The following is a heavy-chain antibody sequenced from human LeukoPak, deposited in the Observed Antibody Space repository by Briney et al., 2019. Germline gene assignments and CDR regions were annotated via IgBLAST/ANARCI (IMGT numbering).Heavy chain of an antibody. Sequence: ASVKVSCRTSGYSFTGYHIHWVRQAPGHGLEWMGWINPDNGDRNYAQKFQGRVTLTRDTAINTVYMEVRSLRPDDTAVYYCARDASPPYAFWSGLDYWGQGTLVTVSS. D-gene: IGHD3-3*01. CDR2: INPDNGDR. CDR1: GYSFTGYH. CDR3: ARDASPPYAFWSGLDY. V-gene: IGHV1-2*02. J-gene: IGHJ4*02.